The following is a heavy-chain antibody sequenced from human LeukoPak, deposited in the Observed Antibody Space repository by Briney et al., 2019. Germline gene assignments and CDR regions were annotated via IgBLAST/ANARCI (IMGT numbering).Heavy chain of an antibody. CDR3: ARVGYIDEGIDY. J-gene: IGHJ4*02. V-gene: IGHV3-7*03. D-gene: IGHD5-24*01. CDR1: GFTFSSYW. CDR2: INHNGNVN. Sequence: GGSLRLSCAASGFTFSSYWMNWARQAPGKGLEWVASINHNGNVNYYVDSVKGRFTISRDNAKNSLYLQMSNLRAEDTAVYFCARVGYIDEGIDYWGQGTLVTVSS.